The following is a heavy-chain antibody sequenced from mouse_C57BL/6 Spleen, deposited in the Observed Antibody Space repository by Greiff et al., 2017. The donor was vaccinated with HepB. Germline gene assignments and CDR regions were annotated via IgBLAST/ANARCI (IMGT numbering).Heavy chain of an antibody. D-gene: IGHD4-1*01. CDR3: AQLTGTGYYAMDY. Sequence: VQLQQPGAELVMPGASVKLSCKASGYTFTSYWMHWVKQRPGQGLEWIGEIDPSDSYTNYNQKFKGKSTLTLDKSSSTAYMQLSSLTSEDSAVYYCAQLTGTGYYAMDYWGQGTSVTVSS. CDR2: IDPSDSYT. V-gene: IGHV1-69*01. J-gene: IGHJ4*01. CDR1: GYTFTSYW.